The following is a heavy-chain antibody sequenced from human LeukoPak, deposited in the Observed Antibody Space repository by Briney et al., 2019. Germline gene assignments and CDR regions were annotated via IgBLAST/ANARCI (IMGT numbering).Heavy chain of an antibody. Sequence: SVKVSCKASGGTFSSYAISWVRQAPGQGLEWMGGVIPIFGTANYAQKFQGRVTITADESTSTAYMELSSLRSEDTAVYYCASGDSSGYRNGYYFDYWGQGTMVTVSS. J-gene: IGHJ4*02. CDR1: GGTFSSYA. CDR3: ASGDSSGYRNGYYFDY. D-gene: IGHD3-22*01. V-gene: IGHV1-69*13. CDR2: VIPIFGTA.